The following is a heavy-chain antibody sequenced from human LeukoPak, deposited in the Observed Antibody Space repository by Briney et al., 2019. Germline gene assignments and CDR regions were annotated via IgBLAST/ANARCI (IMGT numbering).Heavy chain of an antibody. Sequence: PGGSLRLSCAASGFTFSNYNVNWVRQAPGKGLEWVSYISGDSTIYYADSVKGRFTISRDNAKNSLYLQMNSLRAEDTAVYYCAHGIAVAGVGGYWGQGTLVTVSS. J-gene: IGHJ4*02. CDR1: GFTFSNYN. CDR2: ISGDSTI. CDR3: AHGIAVAGVGGY. V-gene: IGHV3-48*01. D-gene: IGHD6-19*01.